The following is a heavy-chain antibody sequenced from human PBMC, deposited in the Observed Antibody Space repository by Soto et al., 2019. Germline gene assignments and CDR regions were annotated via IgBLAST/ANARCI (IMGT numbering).Heavy chain of an antibody. CDR2: ISGSGGST. CDR1: GFTFSSYA. CDR3: AKAGVSGYYDSGSYCIGY. D-gene: IGHD3-10*01. V-gene: IGHV3-23*01. J-gene: IGHJ4*02. Sequence: LRLSCAASGFTFSSYAMSWVRQAPGKGLEWVSAISGSGGSTYYADSVKGRFTISRDNSKNTLYLQMNSLRAEDTAVYYCAKAGVSGYYDSGSYCIGYWGQGTLVTVSS.